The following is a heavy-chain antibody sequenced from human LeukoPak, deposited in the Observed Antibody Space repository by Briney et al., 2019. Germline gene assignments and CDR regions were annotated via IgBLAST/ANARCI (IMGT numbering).Heavy chain of an antibody. D-gene: IGHD1-26*01. CDR2: ISGSGGST. CDR1: GFTFSSYA. J-gene: IGHJ4*02. Sequence: QAGGSLRLSCAASGFTFSSYAMSWVRQAPGKGLEWVSAISGSGGSTYYADSVKGRFTISRDNSKNTLYLQMNSLRAEDTAVYYCAKAGLQWELLAYFDYWGQGTLVTVSS. V-gene: IGHV3-23*01. CDR3: AKAGLQWELLAYFDY.